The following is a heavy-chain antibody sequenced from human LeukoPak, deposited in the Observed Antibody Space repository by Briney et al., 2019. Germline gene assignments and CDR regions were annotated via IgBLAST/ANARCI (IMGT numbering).Heavy chain of an antibody. D-gene: IGHD4-17*01. CDR1: GLSFSSHW. V-gene: IGHV3-7*01. CDR2: INQDGSVI. Sequence: PGGSLRLSCAASGLSFSSHWMSWVRQAPGKGLEWVANINQDGSVINYVGSVKGRFTISRDNAKNSLYLQMSSLRAEDTAVYYCARDQYGDYAFAFDIWGQGTMVTVSS. J-gene: IGHJ3*02. CDR3: ARDQYGDYAFAFDI.